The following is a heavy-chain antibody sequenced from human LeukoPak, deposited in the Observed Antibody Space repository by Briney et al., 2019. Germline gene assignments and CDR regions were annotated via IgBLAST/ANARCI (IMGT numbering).Heavy chain of an antibody. J-gene: IGHJ4*02. D-gene: IGHD1-14*01. Sequence: GGSLRLSCAASGFTFSIYWMHWVRQAPGKGLVWVSRINGDGSSTTYADSVKGRFTISRDNAKNTLYLQMNSLRAEDTAVYYCAKPLGSLPGYWGQGTLVTVSS. CDR3: AKPLGSLPGY. V-gene: IGHV3-74*01. CDR2: INGDGSST. CDR1: GFTFSIYW.